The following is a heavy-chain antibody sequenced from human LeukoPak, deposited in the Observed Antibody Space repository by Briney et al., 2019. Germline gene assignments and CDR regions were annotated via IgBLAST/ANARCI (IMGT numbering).Heavy chain of an antibody. CDR2: INHSGST. D-gene: IGHD2-15*01. Sequence: PSETLSLTCAVYGGSFSGYYWSWIRQPPGEGLEWIGEINHSGSTNYNPSLKSRVTISVDTSKNQFSLKLSSVTAADTAVYYCARSSNAARYCSGGSCGEYNWFDPWGQGTLVTVSS. CDR1: GGSFSGYY. V-gene: IGHV4-34*01. CDR3: ARSSNAARYCSGGSCGEYNWFDP. J-gene: IGHJ5*02.